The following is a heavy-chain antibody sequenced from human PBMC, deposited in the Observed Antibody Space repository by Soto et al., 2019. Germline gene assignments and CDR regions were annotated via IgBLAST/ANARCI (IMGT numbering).Heavy chain of an antibody. V-gene: IGHV1-18*01. J-gene: IGHJ4*02. CDR3: ARDTYYYDSSGLDY. CDR1: GYTFTSYD. D-gene: IGHD3-22*01. Sequence: ASVKVSCKASGYTFTSYDISRVRQAPGQGLEWMGWISAYNGNTNYVQKLQGRVTMTTDTSTSTAYMELRSLISDDTAVYYCARDTYYYDSSGLDYWGQGTLVTVSS. CDR2: ISAYNGNT.